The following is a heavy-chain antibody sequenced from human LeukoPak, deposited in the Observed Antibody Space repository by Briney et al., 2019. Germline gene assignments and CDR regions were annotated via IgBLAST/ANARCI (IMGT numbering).Heavy chain of an antibody. D-gene: IGHD3-22*01. CDR2: ISSSSSYI. CDR3: ARPLVYYDSSGYYPLDY. Sequence: GGSLRLSCAASGFTFSSYSMNWVRQAPGQGLTWVSSISSSSSYIYYADPAKGRFTISRDNAKHSLYLQMNSLRAEDMAVYYCARPLVYYDSSGYYPLDYWGQRTLVTVSS. V-gene: IGHV3-21*06. CDR1: GFTFSSYS. J-gene: IGHJ4*02.